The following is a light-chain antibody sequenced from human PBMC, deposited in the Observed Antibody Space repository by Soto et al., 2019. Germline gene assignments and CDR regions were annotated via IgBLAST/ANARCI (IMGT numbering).Light chain of an antibody. Sequence: DIQMTQSPSTLSASVGDRVTITCRASQSISSWLSWYQQKPGTAPKLLIYKASTLQSGVPSRFRRSVSGTEFTQTICCQQPDDSATDYCQRYNDNWTFGNETKVAIK. V-gene: IGKV1-5*03. J-gene: IGKJ1*01. CDR1: QSISSW. CDR2: KAS. CDR3: QRYNDNWT.